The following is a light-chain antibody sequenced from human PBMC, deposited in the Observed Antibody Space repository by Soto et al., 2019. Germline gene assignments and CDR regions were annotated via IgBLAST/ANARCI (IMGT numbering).Light chain of an antibody. V-gene: IGKV1-39*01. CDR2: GAS. Sequence: DIQMTQSPSSLSASVGDRVTITCRASQNIDIYLHWYQQKPGTAPKLLIYGASSLQSGVPSRFSGSGSGTDFTLTIRSLQPEDFATYYCQQTSNTPQTFGGVTKVEIK. CDR1: QNIDIY. J-gene: IGKJ4*01. CDR3: QQTSNTPQT.